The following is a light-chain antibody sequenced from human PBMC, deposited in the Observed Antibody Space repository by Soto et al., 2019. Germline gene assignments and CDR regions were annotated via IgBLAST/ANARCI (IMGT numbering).Light chain of an antibody. J-gene: IGLJ1*01. CDR1: SSDVGGYDY. V-gene: IGLV2-14*01. Sequence: QSALTQPASVSGSPGQSITISCTGTSSDVGGYDYVSWYQQHPGKAPKLMIYEVSNRPSGVSNRFSGSKSGNTASLTISGLQAEDEADYYCSSYTSSSTACVFGTGTKVXV. CDR3: SSYTSSSTACV. CDR2: EVS.